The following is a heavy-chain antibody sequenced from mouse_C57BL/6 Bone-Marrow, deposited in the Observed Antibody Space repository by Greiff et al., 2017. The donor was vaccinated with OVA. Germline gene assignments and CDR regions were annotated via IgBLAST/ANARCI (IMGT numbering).Heavy chain of an antibody. D-gene: IGHD1-1*01. CDR2: INYDGSST. J-gene: IGHJ1*03. V-gene: IGHV5-16*01. CDR3: ARDHHYYGSSYDWYFDV. Sequence: EVKLVESEGGLVQPGSSMKLSCTASGFTFSDYYMAWVRQVPEKGLEWVANINYDGSSTYYLDSLKSRFIISRDNAKNILYLQMSSLKSEDTATYYCARDHHYYGSSYDWYFDVWGTGTTVTVSS. CDR1: GFTFSDYY.